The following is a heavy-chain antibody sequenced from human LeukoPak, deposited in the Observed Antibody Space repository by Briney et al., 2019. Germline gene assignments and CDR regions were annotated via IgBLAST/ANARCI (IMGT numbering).Heavy chain of an antibody. V-gene: IGHV4-59*01. J-gene: IGHJ4*02. CDR1: GGSISSYY. CDR2: ISDSGST. D-gene: IGHD2-15*01. Sequence: SETLSLTCTVSGGSISSYYWSWIRQPPGQGLEWIGYISDSGSTNYNPFLKSRITISGDTPGNQVSLKLSSVTAADTTVYYCARKISYISVFDYWGQGTLVTVSS. CDR3: ARKISYISVFDY.